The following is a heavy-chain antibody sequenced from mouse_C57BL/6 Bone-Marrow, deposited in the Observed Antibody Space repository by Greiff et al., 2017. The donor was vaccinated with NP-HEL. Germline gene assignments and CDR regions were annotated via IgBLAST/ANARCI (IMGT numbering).Heavy chain of an antibody. J-gene: IGHJ2*01. CDR1: GYSITSGYY. D-gene: IGHD2-12*01. CDR2: ISYDGSN. CDR3: ARDYDGGYFDY. Sequence: VQLKESGPGLVKPSQSLSLTCSVTGYSITSGYYWNWIRQFPGNKLEWMGYISYDGSNNYNPSLKNRISITRDTSKNQFFLKLNSVTTEDTATYYCARDYDGGYFDYWGQGTTLTVSS. V-gene: IGHV3-6*01.